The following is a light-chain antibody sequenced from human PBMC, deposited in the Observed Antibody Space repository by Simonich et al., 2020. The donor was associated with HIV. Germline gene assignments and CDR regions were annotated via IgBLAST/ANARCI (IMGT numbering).Light chain of an antibody. CDR3: QQYKSWPYT. V-gene: IGKV3-15*01. CDR2: GAS. J-gene: IGKJ2*01. CDR1: QSVSSS. Sequence: DIVMTQSPATLSVSPGEGVTLSCRASQSVSSSLSWYQQKPGQAPRLLIYGASTRATGIPARFSGSGSGTEFTLTISSMQSEDFAVYYCQQYKSWPYTFGLGTKLEIK.